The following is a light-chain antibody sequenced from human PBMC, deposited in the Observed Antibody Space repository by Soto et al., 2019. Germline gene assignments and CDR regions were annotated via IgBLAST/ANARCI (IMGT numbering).Light chain of an antibody. CDR2: DAS. CDR1: QSLNSN. J-gene: IGKJ1*01. V-gene: IGKV3-15*01. CDR3: QQYNDWPPWK. Sequence: EIVMTQFPATLSVSRVERATLSCMASQSLNSNLAWYQQKPGQAPRLLIYDASTRATGIPARFSGSGSGTEFTLTIRSLQSEDFAVYFCQQYNDWPPWKCGQGTKGDI.